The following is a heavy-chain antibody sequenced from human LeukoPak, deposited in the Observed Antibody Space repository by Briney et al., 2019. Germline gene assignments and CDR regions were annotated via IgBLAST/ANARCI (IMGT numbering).Heavy chain of an antibody. D-gene: IGHD1-1*01. CDR3: AKDLLQVETYERPVGR. CDR2: IYSGGST. J-gene: IGHJ4*02. Sequence: GGSLRLSCAASGFTVSSNYMSWVRQAPGKGLEWVSVIYSGGSTYYADSVKGRFTISRDNSKNTLYLQMNSLRAEDTAVYYCAKDLLQVETYERPVGRWGQGTLVTVSS. V-gene: IGHV3-53*01. CDR1: GFTVSSNY.